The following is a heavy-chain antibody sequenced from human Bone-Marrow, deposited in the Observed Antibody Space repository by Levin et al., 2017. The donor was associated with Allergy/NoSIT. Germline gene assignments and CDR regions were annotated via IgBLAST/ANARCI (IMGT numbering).Heavy chain of an antibody. CDR2: VYYSAST. V-gene: IGHV4-30-4*01. J-gene: IGHJ3*01. CDR1: GASITSDEDY. D-gene: IGHD3-16*01. Sequence: KASETLSLTCTVSGASITSDEDYWSWIRQPPGKGLEWIGFVYYSASTYYNPSLRGRLSISKDTSKNQFSLRLNSVTAADTAVYFCARASMSFGGAIPETYTFDVWGQGTMVTVSS. CDR3: ARASMSFGGAIPETYTFDV.